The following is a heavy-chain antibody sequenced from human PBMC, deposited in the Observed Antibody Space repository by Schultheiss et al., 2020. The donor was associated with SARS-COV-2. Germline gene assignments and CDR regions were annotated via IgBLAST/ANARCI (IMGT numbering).Heavy chain of an antibody. J-gene: IGHJ6*02. D-gene: IGHD3-22*01. CDR3: ARPQYYYDSSARGYYGMDV. CDR2: ISSSGSTI. V-gene: IGHV3-11*01. Sequence: GGSLRLSCAASGFTFSDYYMSWIRQAPGKGLEWVSYISSSGSTIYYADSVKGRFTISRDNAKNSLYLQMNSLRAEDTAVYYCARPQYYYDSSARGYYGMDVWGQGTTVTVSS. CDR1: GFTFSDYY.